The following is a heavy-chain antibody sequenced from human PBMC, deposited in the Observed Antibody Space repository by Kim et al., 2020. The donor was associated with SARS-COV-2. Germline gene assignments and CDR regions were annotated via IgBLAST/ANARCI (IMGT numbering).Heavy chain of an antibody. J-gene: IGHJ4*02. CDR3: ARGMDVQLLYY. D-gene: IGHD2-2*02. Sequence: WGSLRLSCAASGFIFNNFALYWVRQAPGKGLEWVTTISYDGSIKYYADSVKGRFTISRDNPKKELYLHMSSLRTDDTAVYYCARGMDVQLLYYLGQGTL. CDR1: GFIFNNFA. V-gene: IGHV3-30-3*01. CDR2: ISYDGSIK.